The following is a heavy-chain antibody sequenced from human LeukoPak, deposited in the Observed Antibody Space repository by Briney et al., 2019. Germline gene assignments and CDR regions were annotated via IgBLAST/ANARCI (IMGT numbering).Heavy chain of an antibody. J-gene: IGHJ5*02. CDR1: GGTFSSYA. CDR2: IIPILGIA. V-gene: IGHV1-69*04. Sequence: GASVKVSCKASGGTFSSYAISWVRQAPGQGLEWMGRIIPILGIANYAQKFQGRVTITADKSTSTAYVELSSLRSEDTAVYYCARSPTRGYCSSTSCFVNWFDPWGQGTLVTVSS. CDR3: ARSPTRGYCSSTSCFVNWFDP. D-gene: IGHD2-2*01.